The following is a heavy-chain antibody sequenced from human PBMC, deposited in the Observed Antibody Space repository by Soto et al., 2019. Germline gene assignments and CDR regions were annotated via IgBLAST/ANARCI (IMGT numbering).Heavy chain of an antibody. CDR3: ASIIAAPQYYYYGMDV. Sequence: ASVKVSCKASGYTFTSYDINWVRQATGQGLEWMGWMNPNSGNTGYAQKFQGRVTMTRNTSISTAYMELSSLRSEDTAVYYCASIIAAPQYYYYGMDVWGQGTTVTVSS. J-gene: IGHJ6*02. V-gene: IGHV1-8*01. CDR2: MNPNSGNT. CDR1: GYTFTSYD. D-gene: IGHD6-13*01.